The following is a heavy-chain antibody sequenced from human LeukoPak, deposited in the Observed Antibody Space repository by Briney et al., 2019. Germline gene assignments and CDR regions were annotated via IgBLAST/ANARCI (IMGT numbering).Heavy chain of an antibody. V-gene: IGHV3-30*02. D-gene: IGHD6-6*01. CDR3: AKDPFYSSPYYFDH. CDR2: IRYDGSNK. J-gene: IGHJ4*02. CDR1: GFTFSSYG. Sequence: GGTLRLSCAASGFTFSSYGMHWVRQAPGKGLEWVAFIRYDGSNKYYADSVKGRFTISRDNSKNTLYLQMNSLRAEDTAVYYCAKDPFYSSPYYFDHWGQGTLVTVSS.